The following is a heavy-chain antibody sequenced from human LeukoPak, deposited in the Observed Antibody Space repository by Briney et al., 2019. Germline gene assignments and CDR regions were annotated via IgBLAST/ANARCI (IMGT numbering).Heavy chain of an antibody. CDR1: GGSISGSSYY. V-gene: IGHV4-39*07. CDR2: IYYSGST. J-gene: IGHJ1*01. D-gene: IGHD3-22*01. Sequence: SETLSLTCTVSGGSISGSSYYWGWIRQPPGKGLEWIGSIYYSGSTYYNPSLKSRVTISVDTSKNQFSLKLSSVTAADTAVYYCARDALYDSSGYYFHDWGQGTLVTVSS. CDR3: ARDALYDSSGYYFHD.